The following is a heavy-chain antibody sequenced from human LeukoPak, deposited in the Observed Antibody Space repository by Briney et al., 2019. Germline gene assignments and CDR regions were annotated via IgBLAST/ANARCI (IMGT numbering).Heavy chain of an antibody. CDR2: ISGSGGST. CDR3: AKDPRGDVYDFWSGHFDY. Sequence: PGGSLRLSCAASGFTFSSYAMSWVRQAPGKGLEWVSAISGSGGSTYYADSVKGRFTISRDNSKNTLYLQMNSLRAEDTAVSYCAKDPRGDVYDFWSGHFDYWGQGTLVTVSS. CDR1: GFTFSSYA. D-gene: IGHD3-3*01. V-gene: IGHV3-23*01. J-gene: IGHJ4*02.